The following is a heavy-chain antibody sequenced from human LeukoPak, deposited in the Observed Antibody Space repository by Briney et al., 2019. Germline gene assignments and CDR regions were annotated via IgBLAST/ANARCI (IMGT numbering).Heavy chain of an antibody. CDR1: GFIFSSYA. CDR2: ISGSGYST. J-gene: IGHJ3*02. D-gene: IGHD3-22*01. V-gene: IGHV3-23*01. CDR3: AKDRDTYYYDSAGPGPDAFDI. Sequence: GGSLRLSSAASGFIFSSYAMSWVRQAPGKGLEWVSTISGSGYSTYYADSVKGRFTISRDNSKNTLYLQMNSLRAEDTAVYYCAKDRDTYYYDSAGPGPDAFDIWGQGTMVTV.